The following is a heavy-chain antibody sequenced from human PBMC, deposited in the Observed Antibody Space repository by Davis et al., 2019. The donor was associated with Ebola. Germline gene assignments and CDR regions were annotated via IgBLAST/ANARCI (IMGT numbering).Heavy chain of an antibody. CDR3: TRRDYDILTGYYYYGMDV. CDR1: GFTFSSYG. Sequence: GGSLKISCAASGFTFSSYGMHWVRQAPGKGLEWVAVISYDGSNKYYADSVKGRFTISRDNSKNTAYLQMNSLKTEDTAVYYCTRRDYDILTGYYYYGMDVWGQGTTVTVSS. V-gene: IGHV3-30*03. CDR2: ISYDGSNK. J-gene: IGHJ6*02. D-gene: IGHD3-9*01.